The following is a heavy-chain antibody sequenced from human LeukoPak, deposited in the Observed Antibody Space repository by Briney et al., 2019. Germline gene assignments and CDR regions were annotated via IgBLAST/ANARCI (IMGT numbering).Heavy chain of an antibody. D-gene: IGHD6-13*01. CDR1: GFTFSSYA. Sequence: GRSLRLACAASGFTFSSYATSWVRHAPRKGLEWVSAIRDSCGSTYYADSVKGRFTISRDNSKNTLYLQMNSLRAEDTAVYYCAKYPGIAAAGQNWFDPWGQGTLVTVSS. CDR3: AKYPGIAAAGQNWFDP. CDR2: IRDSCGST. J-gene: IGHJ5*02. V-gene: IGHV3-23*01.